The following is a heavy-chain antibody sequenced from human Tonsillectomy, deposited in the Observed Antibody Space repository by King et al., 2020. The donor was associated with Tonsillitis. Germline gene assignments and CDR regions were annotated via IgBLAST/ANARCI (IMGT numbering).Heavy chain of an antibody. Sequence: QLVQSGAEVKKPGSSVKVSCKASGGTFSSYAISWVRQAPGQGLEWMGGIIPIFGTANYAQKFQGRVTITADESTSTAYMELSSLRSEDTALYYCASSHDDVWGSYRSPYYYYYGMDVWGQGTTVTVSS. CDR2: IIPIFGTA. J-gene: IGHJ6*02. CDR1: GGTFSSYA. V-gene: IGHV1-69*01. D-gene: IGHD3-16*02. CDR3: ASSHDDVWGSYRSPYYYYYGMDV.